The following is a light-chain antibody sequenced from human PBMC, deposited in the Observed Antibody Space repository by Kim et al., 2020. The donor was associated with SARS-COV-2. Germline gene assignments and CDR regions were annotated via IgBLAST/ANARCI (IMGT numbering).Light chain of an antibody. V-gene: IGLV2-14*04. J-gene: IGLJ3*02. CDR3: SSYTSISTWV. Sequence: GQSFHIRCTENSRDLGGDSYLSWYQQHPGKSPKLMIYDVSTRPSGVSNRFSGSKSGNTASLTISGLQAEDEADYYCSSYTSISTWVFGGGTQLTVL. CDR2: DVS. CDR1: SRDLGGDSY.